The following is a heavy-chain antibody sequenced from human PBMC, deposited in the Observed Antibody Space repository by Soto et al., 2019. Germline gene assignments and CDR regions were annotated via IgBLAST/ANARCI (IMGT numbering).Heavy chain of an antibody. CDR3: ARAGCSGGSCYLAFDY. Sequence: EVQLVESGGGLVQPGGSLRLSCAASGFTFSSYWMHWVRQAPGKGLVWVSRINGDGSSTTYADSVKGRFTISRDNAKNTLYLQMNSLRAEVTAVYYCARAGCSGGSCYLAFDYWGQGTLVTVSS. D-gene: IGHD2-15*01. V-gene: IGHV3-74*01. CDR2: INGDGSST. J-gene: IGHJ4*02. CDR1: GFTFSSYW.